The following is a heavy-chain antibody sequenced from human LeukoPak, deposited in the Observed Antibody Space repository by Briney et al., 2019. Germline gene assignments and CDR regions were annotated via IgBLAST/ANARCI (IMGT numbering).Heavy chain of an antibody. D-gene: IGHD4-17*01. CDR2: INHSGST. Sequence: SETLSLTCAVYGGSFSGYYWSWIRQPPGKGLEWIGEINHSGSTNYNPSLKSRVTISVDTSKNQFSLKLSSVTAADTAVYYCAGMTTVSDYWGQGTLVTVSS. CDR3: AGMTTVSDY. J-gene: IGHJ4*02. V-gene: IGHV4-34*01. CDR1: GGSFSGYY.